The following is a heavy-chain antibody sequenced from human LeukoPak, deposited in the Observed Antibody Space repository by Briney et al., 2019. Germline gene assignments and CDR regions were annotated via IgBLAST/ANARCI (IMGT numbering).Heavy chain of an antibody. D-gene: IGHD4-17*01. Sequence: GGSLRLSCVVSGFTFSIYAMAWVRQAPGKGLEWVSGISDQTYYTDSVRGRFTISRDNSKNTLYLQMNSLRAEDTAVYYCAKGQASVTYKYFFDYWGQGTLVTVSS. V-gene: IGHV3-23*01. J-gene: IGHJ4*02. CDR2: ISDQT. CDR3: AKGQASVTYKYFFDY. CDR1: GFTFSIYA.